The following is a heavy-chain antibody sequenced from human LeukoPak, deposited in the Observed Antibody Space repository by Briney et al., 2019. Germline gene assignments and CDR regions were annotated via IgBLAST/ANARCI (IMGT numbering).Heavy chain of an antibody. V-gene: IGHV1-8*01. J-gene: IGHJ6*02. D-gene: IGHD5-24*01. Sequence: AASVKVSCKASGYTFTSYDINWVRQATGQGLEWIGWMNPNSGNTGYAQKFQGRVTMTRNTSISTAYMELSSLRSEDTAVYYCARELGWLQSISGPHYYYYGMDVWGQGTTVTVSS. CDR3: ARELGWLQSISGPHYYYYGMDV. CDR2: MNPNSGNT. CDR1: GYTFTSYD.